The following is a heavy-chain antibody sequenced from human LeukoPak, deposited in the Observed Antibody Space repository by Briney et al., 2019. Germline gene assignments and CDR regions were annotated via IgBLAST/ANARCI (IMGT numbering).Heavy chain of an antibody. V-gene: IGHV1-8*02. D-gene: IGHD2-2*01. Sequence: ASVKVSCKASGGTFNNYAINWVRQAPGQGLEWMGRIIPKFGVQDYAQKFQGRVTMTRNTSISTAYMELSSLRSEDTAVYYCARGLKLYCSSTSCYSVYWGQGTLVTVSS. J-gene: IGHJ4*02. CDR1: GGTFNNYA. CDR3: ARGLKLYCSSTSCYSVY. CDR2: IIPKFGVQ.